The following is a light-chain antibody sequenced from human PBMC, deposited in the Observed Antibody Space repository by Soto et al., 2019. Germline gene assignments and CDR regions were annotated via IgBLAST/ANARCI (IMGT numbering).Light chain of an antibody. CDR1: SSNIGSNY. V-gene: IGLV1-47*01. J-gene: IGLJ2*01. CDR2: KNN. CDR3: ATWDDRLNSPR. Sequence: QSVLTQPPSASGTPGQRVTISCSGRSSNIGSNYVYWYQQFPGTAPKLLIYKNNERPSGVPDRFSGSKSGTSASLAISGLRSEDEADYYCATWDDRLNSPRFGGGTKVTVL.